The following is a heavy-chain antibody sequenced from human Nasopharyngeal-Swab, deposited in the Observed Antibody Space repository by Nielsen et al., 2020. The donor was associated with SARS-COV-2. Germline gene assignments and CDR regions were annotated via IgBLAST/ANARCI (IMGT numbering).Heavy chain of an antibody. CDR2: INPKTGDT. D-gene: IGHD3-16*01. V-gene: IGHV1-2*06. Sequence: ASVKVSCKTFGYIFAGYYLHWVRQAPGQGLEWVGRINPKTGDTMFEQRFQGRVTMTRDTATSTIDMELTGLTYEDTAVYYCAKKGPLRGFGRETESWGQGTMVTVPS. CDR1: GYIFAGYY. CDR3: AKKGPLRGFGRETES. J-gene: IGHJ1*01.